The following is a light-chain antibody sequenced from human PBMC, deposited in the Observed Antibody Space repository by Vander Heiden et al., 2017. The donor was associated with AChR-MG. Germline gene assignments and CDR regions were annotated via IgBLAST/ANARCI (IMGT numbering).Light chain of an antibody. Sequence: EVVMTQYPATLSMSPGERATLSCRASQAIASELAWYQQKPGQAPRLLIHGASTRATDIPARFSGSGSGTEFTLTISSLQSEDFAVYHCQQYNKWPRTFGQGTKVEIK. CDR3: QQYNKWPRT. J-gene: IGKJ1*01. CDR1: QAIASE. V-gene: IGKV3-15*01. CDR2: GAS.